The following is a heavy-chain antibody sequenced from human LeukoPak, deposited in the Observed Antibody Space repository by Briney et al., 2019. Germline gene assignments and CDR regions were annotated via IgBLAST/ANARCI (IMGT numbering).Heavy chain of an antibody. CDR2: IIPIFGTV. V-gene: IGHV1-69*13. CDR1: GGTFSSYA. CDR3: ARTNPPGQLRSMDV. J-gene: IGHJ6*03. D-gene: IGHD6-6*01. Sequence: GASVKVSCKASGGTFSSYAISWVRQAPGQGLEWMGGIIPIFGTVNYAQKFQGRVTITADESTSTAYMELSSLRSEDTAIYYCARTNPPGQLRSMDVWGKGTTVTVSS.